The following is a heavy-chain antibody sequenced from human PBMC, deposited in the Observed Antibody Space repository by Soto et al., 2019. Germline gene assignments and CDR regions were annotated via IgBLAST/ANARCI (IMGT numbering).Heavy chain of an antibody. V-gene: IGHV1-69*02. CDR3: ARGEYDYVWGSYRHFDY. J-gene: IGHJ4*02. Sequence: SVKVSCKGSGGTFSSYTISWVRQAPGQGLEWMGRIIPILGIANYAQKFQGRVTITADKSTSTAYMELSSLRSEDTAVYYCARGEYDYVWGSYRHFDYWGQGTLVTVSS. CDR1: GGTFSSYT. CDR2: IIPILGIA. D-gene: IGHD3-16*02.